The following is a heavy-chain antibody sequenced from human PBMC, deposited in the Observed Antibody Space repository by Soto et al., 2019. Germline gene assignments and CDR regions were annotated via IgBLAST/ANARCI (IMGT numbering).Heavy chain of an antibody. Sequence: GGSLRLSCAASGFTFSSYWMSWVRQAPGKGLEWVANIKQDGSEKYYVDSVKGRFTISRDNAKNSLYLQMNSLRAEDTAVYYCARDQSYYYDRSGYYNDYWGQGILVTVSS. CDR1: GFTFSSYW. D-gene: IGHD3-22*01. V-gene: IGHV3-7*01. J-gene: IGHJ4*02. CDR3: ARDQSYYYDRSGYYNDY. CDR2: IKQDGSEK.